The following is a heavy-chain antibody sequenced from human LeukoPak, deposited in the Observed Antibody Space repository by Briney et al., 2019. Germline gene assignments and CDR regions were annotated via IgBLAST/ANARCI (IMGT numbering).Heavy chain of an antibody. J-gene: IGHJ4*02. CDR1: GGSVSDYY. CDR2: IFYSGTT. D-gene: IGHD2-15*01. CDR3: ATSENYSPFHY. Sequence: SETLSLTCTISGGSVSDYYWSWVRQSPGKGLEWIGHIFYSGTTSYNPSLRSRVTISIDTARNQFYLDIPTVTAADTAVYYCATSENYSPFHYWGQGTLVTVSS. V-gene: IGHV4-59*02.